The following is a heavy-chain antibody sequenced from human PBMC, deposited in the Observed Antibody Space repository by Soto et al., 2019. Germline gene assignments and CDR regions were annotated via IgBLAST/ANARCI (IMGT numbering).Heavy chain of an antibody. J-gene: IGHJ4*02. CDR1: GGSISSGGYY. CDR2: IYYSGST. Sequence: QVQLQESGPGLVKPSQTLSLTCTVSGGSISSGGYYWSWIRQHPGKGLEWIGYIYYSGSTYYNPSLKSRVTISVDTSKNQFSLKLSSATAADTAVYYCARGYYGSGSYYPPYFDYWGQGTLVTVSS. V-gene: IGHV4-31*03. CDR3: ARGYYGSGSYYPPYFDY. D-gene: IGHD3-10*01.